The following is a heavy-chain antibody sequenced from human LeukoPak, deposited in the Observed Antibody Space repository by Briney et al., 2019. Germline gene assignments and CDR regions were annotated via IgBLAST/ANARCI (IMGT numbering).Heavy chain of an antibody. CDR1: GYTFTSYD. D-gene: IGHD4-17*01. J-gene: IGHJ4*02. CDR3: ARDGDYCPFTDY. Sequence: ASVKVSCKASGYTFTSYDINWVRQATGQGLEWMGWMNPNSGNTGYAQKFQGRVTMTRNTSISTAYMELSSLRSEDTAVYYCARDGDYCPFTDYWGQGTLVTVSS. V-gene: IGHV1-8*01. CDR2: MNPNSGNT.